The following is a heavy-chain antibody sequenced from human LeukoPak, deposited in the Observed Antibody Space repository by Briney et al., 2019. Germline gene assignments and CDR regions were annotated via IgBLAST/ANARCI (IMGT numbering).Heavy chain of an antibody. Sequence: ASVKVSCKASGYTFTSYGISWVRQAPGQGLEWMGWISAYNGNTNYAQKLQGRVTMTTDTSTGTAYMELRSLRSDDTAVYYCARNFYYDSSGYLGYWGQGTLVTVSS. CDR3: ARNFYYDSSGYLGY. CDR2: ISAYNGNT. D-gene: IGHD3-22*01. V-gene: IGHV1-18*01. J-gene: IGHJ4*02. CDR1: GYTFTSYG.